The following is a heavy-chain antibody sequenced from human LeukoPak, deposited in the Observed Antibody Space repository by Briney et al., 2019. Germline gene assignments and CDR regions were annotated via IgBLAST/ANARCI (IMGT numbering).Heavy chain of an antibody. D-gene: IGHD2/OR15-2a*01. CDR1: GLTFSSSY. J-gene: IGHJ4*02. Sequence: PSETLTLSCSVSGLTFSSSYMHWIRQPPGKALEYFWAITFHGRDTYYAASVNGRFNISRGYSRETLYLQMSNLRPEDTAIYYCVKVGISTYDHWGQGTLVTVSS. V-gene: IGHV3-64D*06. CDR2: ITFHGRDT. CDR3: VKVGISTYDH.